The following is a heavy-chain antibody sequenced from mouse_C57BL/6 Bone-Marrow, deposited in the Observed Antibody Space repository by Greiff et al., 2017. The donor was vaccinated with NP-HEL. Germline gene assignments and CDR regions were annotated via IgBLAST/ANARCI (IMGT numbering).Heavy chain of an antibody. CDR1: GYTFTSYW. V-gene: IGHV1-69*01. CDR2: IDPSDSYT. CDR3: ARVGSGFAY. J-gene: IGHJ3*01. Sequence: VQLQQSGAELVMPGASVKLSCKASGYTFTSYWMHWVKQRPGQGLEWIGEIDPSDSYTNYNQKFKGKSTLTVDKSSSTAYMQLSSLTSEDSAVYYCARVGSGFAYWGQGTLVTVSA. D-gene: IGHD4-1*01.